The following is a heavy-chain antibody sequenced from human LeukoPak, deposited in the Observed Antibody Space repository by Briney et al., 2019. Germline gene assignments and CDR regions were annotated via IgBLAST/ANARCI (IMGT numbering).Heavy chain of an antibody. D-gene: IGHD3-10*01. CDR1: GFTFRNYG. J-gene: IGHJ4*02. CDR2: IYYDGSNQ. V-gene: IGHV3-33*01. CDR3: ARDRFQSYFDY. Sequence: PGGSLRLSCATSGFTFRNYGMHWVRQAPGKGLEWVAIIYYDGSNQYYADSVKGRFTISRDNSKNTLYLQLNSLRAEDTAMYYCARDRFQSYFDYWGQGTLVTVSS.